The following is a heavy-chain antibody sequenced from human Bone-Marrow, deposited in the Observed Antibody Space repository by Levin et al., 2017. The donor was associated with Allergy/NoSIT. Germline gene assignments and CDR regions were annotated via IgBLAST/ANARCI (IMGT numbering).Heavy chain of an antibody. CDR2: ISGDGDT. CDR1: GFIVSDNY. Sequence: GKSLKISCAASGFIVSDNYMNWVRQAPGKGLEWVAVISGDGDTYYGDSVKDRCTISRDTSKNTVYLQMNHLRVEDTAVYYCTREAVVTALNHYHFFGMDVWGQGTTVTV. V-gene: IGHV3-66*01. D-gene: IGHD2-21*02. CDR3: TREAVVTALNHYHFFGMDV. J-gene: IGHJ6*02.